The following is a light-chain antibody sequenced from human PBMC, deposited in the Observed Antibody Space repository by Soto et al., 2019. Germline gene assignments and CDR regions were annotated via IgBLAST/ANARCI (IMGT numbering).Light chain of an antibody. V-gene: IGKV3-15*01. CDR3: KQYTNWPIT. Sequence: IVLTQSPAILALSPGDRATLSCRASQSVSSNLAWYQQKPGQAPRLXXXXXXXXXXAXPAXLSPSGYAKESTLTISSVQPEDVEIYYCKQYTNWPITLGQGTRLET. CDR1: QSVSSN. J-gene: IGKJ5*01. CDR2: XXX.